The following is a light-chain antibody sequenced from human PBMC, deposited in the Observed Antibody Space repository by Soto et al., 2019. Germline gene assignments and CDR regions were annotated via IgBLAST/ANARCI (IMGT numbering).Light chain of an antibody. V-gene: IGLV2-14*03. J-gene: IGLJ1*01. CDR3: SSHTTSNPRQIV. CDR2: DVS. CDR1: SSDVGGYNY. Sequence: QSVLTQPASVSGSPGQSITISCTGTSSDVGGYNYVSWYQHHPGKAPKLIIYDVSNRPSGVSIRFSGSKSDNTSSLTISGLQPEDEADYHCSSHTTSNPRQIVFGTGTKLTVL.